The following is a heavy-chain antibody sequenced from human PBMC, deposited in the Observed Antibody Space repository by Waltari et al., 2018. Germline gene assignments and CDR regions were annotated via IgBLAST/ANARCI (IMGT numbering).Heavy chain of an antibody. CDR1: GGSIRSSSYY. J-gene: IGHJ4*02. CDR3: ARDVPLPGIAVAGTGAY. D-gene: IGHD6-19*01. Sequence: QLQLQESGPGLVKPSETLSLTCTVSGGSIRSSSYYWGWIRKPPGKGLEWIGSIYYSGSTYYNPSLKSRVTISVDTSKNQFSLKLSSVTAADTAVYYCARDVPLPGIAVAGTGAYWGQGTLVTVSS. V-gene: IGHV4-39*07. CDR2: IYYSGST.